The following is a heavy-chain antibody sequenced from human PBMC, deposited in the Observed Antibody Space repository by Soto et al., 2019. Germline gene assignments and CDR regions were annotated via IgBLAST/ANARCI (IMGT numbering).Heavy chain of an antibody. CDR3: AKDISGHIAARPRYYYGMDV. V-gene: IGHV3-43*01. D-gene: IGHD6-6*01. CDR1: GFTFDDYT. J-gene: IGHJ6*02. CDR2: ISWDGGST. Sequence: GGSLRLSCAASGFTFDDYTMHWVRQAPGKGLEWVSLISWDGGSTYYADSVKGRFTISRDNSKNSLYLQMNSLRTEDTALYYGAKDISGHIAARPRYYYGMDVWGQGTTVTVSS.